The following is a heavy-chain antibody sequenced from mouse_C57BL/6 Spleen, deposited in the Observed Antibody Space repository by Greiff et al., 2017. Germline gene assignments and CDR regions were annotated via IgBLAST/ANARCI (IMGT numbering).Heavy chain of an antibody. J-gene: IGHJ2*01. Sequence: QVQLQQPGAELVKPGASVKMSCKASGYTFTSYWITWVKQRPGQGLEWIGDIYPGSGSTNYNEKFKSKATLTVDTSTTTAYMQLSSLTSEDSAVYYCARGDYKYPFDFWGPGTTLTVSS. CDR3: ARGDYKYPFDF. D-gene: IGHD2-14*01. CDR1: GYTFTSYW. V-gene: IGHV1-55*01. CDR2: IYPGSGST.